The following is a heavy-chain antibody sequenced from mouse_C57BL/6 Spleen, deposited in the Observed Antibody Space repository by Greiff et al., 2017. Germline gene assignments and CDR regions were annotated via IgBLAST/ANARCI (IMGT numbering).Heavy chain of an antibody. CDR3: ARDSSQFAY. V-gene: IGHV5-4*01. CDR2: ISDGGSYT. Sequence: EVKVVASGGGLVKPGGSLKLSCAASGFTFSSYAMSWVRQTPEKRLEWVATISDGGSYTYYPDNVKGRFTISRDNAKNNLYLQMSHLKSEDTAMYYCARDSSQFAYWGQGTLVTVSA. D-gene: IGHD1-1*01. CDR1: GFTFSSYA. J-gene: IGHJ3*01.